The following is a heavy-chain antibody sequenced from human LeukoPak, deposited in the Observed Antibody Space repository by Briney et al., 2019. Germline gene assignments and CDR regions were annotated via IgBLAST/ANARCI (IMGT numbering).Heavy chain of an antibody. CDR2: ISGSGGST. D-gene: IGHD3-22*01. CDR3: AKVPLYDSKVNWFDP. Sequence: PGGSLRLSCAASGFTFSTYAMSWVRQAPGKGLEWVSGISGSGGSTYYADSVKGRFTISRDNSKNTLYLQMNSLRAEDTAVYYCAKVPLYDSKVNWFDPWGQGTLVTVSS. J-gene: IGHJ5*02. CDR1: GFTFSTYA. V-gene: IGHV3-23*01.